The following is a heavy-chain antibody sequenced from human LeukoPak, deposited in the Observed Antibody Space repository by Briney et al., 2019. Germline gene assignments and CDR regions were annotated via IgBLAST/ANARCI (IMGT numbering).Heavy chain of an antibody. CDR1: GYTFTSYG. Sequence: ASVKVSCKASGYTFTSYGISWVRQAPGQGLEWMGWISAYNGNTNYAQKLQGRVTMTTDTSTSTAYMELRSLRSDDTAVYYCARDQIMITFGGVIVSDAFGIWGQGTMVTVSS. CDR2: ISAYNGNT. V-gene: IGHV1-18*01. D-gene: IGHD3-16*02. CDR3: ARDQIMITFGGVIVSDAFGI. J-gene: IGHJ3*02.